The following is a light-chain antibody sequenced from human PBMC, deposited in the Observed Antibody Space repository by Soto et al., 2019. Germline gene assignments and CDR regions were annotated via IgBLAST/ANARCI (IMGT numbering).Light chain of an antibody. CDR3: QQYYRTPLT. J-gene: IGKJ4*01. CDR1: QSVLYSSNNKSY. CDR2: WAS. V-gene: IGKV4-1*01. Sequence: DIVMTQSPDSLAVSLGERATINCQSSQSVLYSSNNKSYLAWFQQKPGQPPKLLIYWASNRESGVPDRFSGSGSGTDFTLSISSLQAGDVAVYYCQQYYRTPLTFGGGTKVEIK.